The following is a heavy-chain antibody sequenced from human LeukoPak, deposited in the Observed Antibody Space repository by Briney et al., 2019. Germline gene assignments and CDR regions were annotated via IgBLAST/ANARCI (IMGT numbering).Heavy chain of an antibody. V-gene: IGHV1-18*01. Sequence: ASVKVSCKASGGTFSSYAISWVRQAPGQGLEWMGWISAYNGNTNYAQKLQGRVTMTTDTSTSTAYMELRSLRSDDTAVYYCARAHHSYYYDSSGYYDWGQGTLVTVSS. CDR2: ISAYNGNT. CDR3: ARAHHSYYYDSSGYYD. J-gene: IGHJ4*02. CDR1: GGTFSSYA. D-gene: IGHD3-22*01.